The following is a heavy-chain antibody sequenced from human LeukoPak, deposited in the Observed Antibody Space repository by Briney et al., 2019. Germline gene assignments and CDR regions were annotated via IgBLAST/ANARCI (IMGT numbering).Heavy chain of an antibody. V-gene: IGHV4-34*01. D-gene: IGHD6-13*01. Sequence: SETLSLTCAVYGGSFSGYYWSWIRQPPGKGLEWIGEINHSGSTNYNPSLKSRVTISVDTSKNQFSLKLSSVTAADTAVYYCARGPRQQLVTLINYYYGMDVWGQGTTVTVSS. J-gene: IGHJ6*02. CDR1: GGSFSGYY. CDR2: INHSGST. CDR3: ARGPRQQLVTLINYYYGMDV.